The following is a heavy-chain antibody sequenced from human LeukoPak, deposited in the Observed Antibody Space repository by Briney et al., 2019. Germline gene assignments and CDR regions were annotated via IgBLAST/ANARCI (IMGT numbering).Heavy chain of an antibody. V-gene: IGHV3-48*03. Sequence: PRGSLRLSCAASGFTFSRYEINWGRQAPGKGLEWVSYISTRRSTIYYADSAKGRFTISKDNAKNSLYLQMNSLRAADTAVYYCARIYDTLTGYYNVNDYWGQGTLVTVSS. D-gene: IGHD3-9*01. CDR3: ARIYDTLTGYYNVNDY. J-gene: IGHJ4*02. CDR1: GFTFSRYE. CDR2: ISTRRSTI.